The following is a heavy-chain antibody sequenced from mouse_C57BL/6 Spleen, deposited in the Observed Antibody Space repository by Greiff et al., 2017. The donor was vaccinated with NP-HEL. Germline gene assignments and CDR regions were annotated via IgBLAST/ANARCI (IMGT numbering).Heavy chain of an antibody. V-gene: IGHV5-9-1*02. CDR1: GFTFSSYA. CDR3: TRLGRYFDV. D-gene: IGHD4-1*01. Sequence: EVQRVESGEGLVKPGGSLKLSCAASGFTFSSYAMSWVRQTPEKRLEWVAYISSGGDYIYYADTVKGRFTISRDNARNTLYLQMSSLKSEDTVMYYCTRLGRYFDVWGTGTTVTVSS. J-gene: IGHJ1*03. CDR2: ISSGGDYI.